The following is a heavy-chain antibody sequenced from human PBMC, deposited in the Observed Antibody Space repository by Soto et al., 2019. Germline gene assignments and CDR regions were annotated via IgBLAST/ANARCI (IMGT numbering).Heavy chain of an antibody. CDR1: GFTFSDYY. CDR2: ISNGGQT. Sequence: QVQLEESGGGLVKRGGSLRLSCAASGFTFSDYYMTWLRQAPGKGLEWVPYISNGGQTNYADSVKGRFTISRDDANNSLFLQMNRLRPEDTAVYYCAKDGDYGDLNWFDPWGQGTLVTVSS. J-gene: IGHJ5*02. V-gene: IGHV3-11*06. D-gene: IGHD4-17*01. CDR3: AKDGDYGDLNWFDP.